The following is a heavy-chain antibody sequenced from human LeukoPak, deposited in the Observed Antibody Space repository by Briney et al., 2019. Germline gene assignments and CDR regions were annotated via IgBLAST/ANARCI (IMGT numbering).Heavy chain of an antibody. CDR3: AKELINGRITMVRGVIITTPFDY. CDR1: GFTFSSYG. V-gene: IGHV3-30*02. CDR2: IRYDGSNK. Sequence: GGSLRLSCAASGFTFSSYGMHWVRQAPGKGLEWVAFIRYDGSNKYYADSVKGRFTISRDNSKNTLYLQMNSLRAEDTAVYYCAKELINGRITMVRGVIITTPFDYWGQGTLVTVSS. J-gene: IGHJ4*02. D-gene: IGHD3-10*01.